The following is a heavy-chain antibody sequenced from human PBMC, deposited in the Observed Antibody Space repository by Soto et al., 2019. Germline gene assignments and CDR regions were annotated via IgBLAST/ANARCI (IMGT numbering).Heavy chain of an antibody. D-gene: IGHD1-26*01. Sequence: LQLQGSGPGLVQPSETLSLTCTVSGGSISSRTFCWGWIRQPPGEGLEWIGGVCYSGNTRYNTSLASRVTIALDTSKNHYSLKVSSVAAADPAVYYCARSPPRDGSYSIPRTFDYWGQGTLVTVSS. CDR3: ARSPPRDGSYSIPRTFDY. CDR1: GGSISSRTFC. J-gene: IGHJ4*02. V-gene: IGHV4-39*01. CDR2: VCYSGNT.